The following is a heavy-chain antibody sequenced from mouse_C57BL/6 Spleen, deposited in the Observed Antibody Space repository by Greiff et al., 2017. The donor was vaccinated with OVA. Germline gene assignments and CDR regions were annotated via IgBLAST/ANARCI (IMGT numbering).Heavy chain of an antibody. Sequence: QVQLQQSGAELVKPGASVKLSCKASGYTFTSYWMQWVKQRPGQGLEWIGEIDPSDSYTNYNQKFKGKATLTVDTSSSTAYMQLSSLTSEDSAVYYCARRAAAQASWFAYWGQGTLVTVSA. J-gene: IGHJ3*01. V-gene: IGHV1-50*01. CDR1: GYTFTSYW. CDR2: IDPSDSYT. CDR3: ARRAAAQASWFAY. D-gene: IGHD3-2*02.